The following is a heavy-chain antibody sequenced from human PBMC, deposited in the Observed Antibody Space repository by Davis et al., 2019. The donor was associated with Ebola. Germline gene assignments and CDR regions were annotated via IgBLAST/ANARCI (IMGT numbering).Heavy chain of an antibody. Sequence: SLKISCAASGFTFDDYAMRWVRQAPGKGLEWVSGISWNSGSIGYADSVKGRFTISRDNAKNSLYLQMNSLRAEDTALYYCAKDSHNWNYEGFDYWGQGTLVTVSS. J-gene: IGHJ4*02. D-gene: IGHD1-7*01. CDR3: AKDSHNWNYEGFDY. CDR1: GFTFDDYA. CDR2: ISWNSGSI. V-gene: IGHV3-9*01.